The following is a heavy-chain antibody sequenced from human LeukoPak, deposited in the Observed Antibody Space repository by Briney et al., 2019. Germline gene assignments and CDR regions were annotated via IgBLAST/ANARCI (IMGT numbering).Heavy chain of an antibody. V-gene: IGHV4-59*08. CDR1: GGSISSHY. CDR3: ARHARYFYYFDY. J-gene: IGHJ4*02. D-gene: IGHD1-14*01. Sequence: SETLSLTCTVSGGSISSHYWSWIRQSPGKGLEWIGFMHYRGNTNSNPSLKSRVTISVDTSKNQFSLKLSSVTAADTAVYYCARHARYFYYFDYWGQGTLVTVSS. CDR2: MHYRGNT.